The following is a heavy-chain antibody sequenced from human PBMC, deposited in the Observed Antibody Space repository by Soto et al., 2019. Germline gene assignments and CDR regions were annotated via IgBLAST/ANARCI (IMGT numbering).Heavy chain of an antibody. CDR3: ARDRAAGIAVAGVY. V-gene: IGHV3-30-3*01. Sequence: QVQLVESGGGVVQPGRSLRLSCAASGFTFSSYAMHWVRQAPGKGLEWVAVISYDGSNKYYADSEKGRFTISRDNSKNTLYQQVNSVRAVDAAVYYCARDRAAGIAVAGVYWGQGTLVTVSS. CDR2: ISYDGSNK. J-gene: IGHJ4*02. D-gene: IGHD6-19*01. CDR1: GFTFSSYA.